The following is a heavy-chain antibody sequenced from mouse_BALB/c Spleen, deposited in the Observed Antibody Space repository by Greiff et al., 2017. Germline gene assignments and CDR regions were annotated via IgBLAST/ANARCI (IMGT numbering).Heavy chain of an antibody. J-gene: IGHJ2*01. V-gene: IGHV5-4*02. CDR1: GFTFSDYY. Sequence: EVKLMESGGGLVKPGGSLKLSCAASGFTFSDYYMYWVRQTPEKRLAWVATISDGGSYTYYPDSVKGRFTISRDNAKNNLYLQMSSLKSEDTAMYYCARNSGAYYFDYWGQGTTLTVSS. CDR2: ISDGGSYT. CDR3: ARNSGAYYFDY. D-gene: IGHD3-1*01.